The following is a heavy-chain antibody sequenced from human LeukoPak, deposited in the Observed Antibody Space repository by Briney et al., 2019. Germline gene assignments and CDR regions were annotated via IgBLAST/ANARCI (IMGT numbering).Heavy chain of an antibody. CDR1: GYTFTDYY. Sequence: ASVKVSCKAAGYTFTDYYMHWVRQAPGQGLEWMGLINPSDGGTTYSKKFQGRVTMTRDTSTSTVYMELSSLRSEDTAVFYCARDANWHPPYYFDYWGQGTLVTVSS. J-gene: IGHJ4*02. CDR3: ARDANWHPPYYFDY. V-gene: IGHV1-46*01. D-gene: IGHD4/OR15-4a*01. CDR2: INPSDGGT.